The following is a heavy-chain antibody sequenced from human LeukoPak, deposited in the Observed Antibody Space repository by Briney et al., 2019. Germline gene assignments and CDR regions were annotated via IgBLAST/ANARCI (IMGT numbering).Heavy chain of an antibody. CDR1: GFTFSIYA. Sequence: NPGGSLRLSCAASGFTFSIYAMSWVRQAPGKGLEWVSSISSSSSYIYYADSVKGRFTISRDNAKNSLYLQMNSLRAEDTAVYYCARDLPAHYWGQGTLVTVSS. J-gene: IGHJ4*02. D-gene: IGHD2-2*01. CDR3: ARDLPAHY. V-gene: IGHV3-21*01. CDR2: ISSSSSYI.